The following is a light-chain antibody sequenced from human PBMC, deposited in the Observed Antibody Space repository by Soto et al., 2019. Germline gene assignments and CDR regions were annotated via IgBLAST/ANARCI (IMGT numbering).Light chain of an antibody. J-gene: IGLJ1*01. CDR3: SSYTTSNTRQIV. Sequence: GTISDVGGYNYVSWYQHHPGKSPRLLIYDVSNRPSGVSNRFSCSKSDNTASLTISGLQPEDEADYYCSSYTTSNTRQIVFGTGTKVTVL. CDR1: ISDVGGYNY. V-gene: IGLV2-14*03. CDR2: DVS.